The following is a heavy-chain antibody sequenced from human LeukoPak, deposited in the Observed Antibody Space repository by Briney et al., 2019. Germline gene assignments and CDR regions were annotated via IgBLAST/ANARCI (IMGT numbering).Heavy chain of an antibody. J-gene: IGHJ4*02. CDR1: GFTFTNAW. V-gene: IGHV3-15*01. CDR3: TTDLGTYYHGSQRLIPIDY. Sequence: GGSLRLSCVDSGFTFTNAWMSWVRQAPGKGLEWIGRTKSKTDGETTNYAEPVRGRFTISRDDSKSAVYLQMNSLKIEDTAVYYCTTDLGTYYHGSQRLIPIDYWGQGTLVTVSS. D-gene: IGHD3-10*01. CDR2: TKSKTDGETT.